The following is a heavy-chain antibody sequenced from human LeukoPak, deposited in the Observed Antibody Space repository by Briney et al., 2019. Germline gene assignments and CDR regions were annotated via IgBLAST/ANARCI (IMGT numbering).Heavy chain of an antibody. D-gene: IGHD2-15*01. CDR2: ISAYNGNT. Sequence: GASVKVSCKASGYTFTSYGISWVRQAPGQGLEWMGWISAYNGNTNYAQKLQGRVTMTTDTSTSTAYMELRSLRSDDTAVYYCARDRGLGYCSGGSCYSSYYYGMDVWGQGTTVTVSS. CDR1: GYTFTSYG. V-gene: IGHV1-18*01. CDR3: ARDRGLGYCSGGSCYSSYYYGMDV. J-gene: IGHJ6*02.